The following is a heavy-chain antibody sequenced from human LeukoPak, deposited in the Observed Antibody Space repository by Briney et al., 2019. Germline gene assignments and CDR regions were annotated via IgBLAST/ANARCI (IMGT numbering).Heavy chain of an antibody. J-gene: IGHJ4*02. CDR2: INHSGST. V-gene: IGHV4-34*01. D-gene: IGHD6-13*01. CDR1: GGSFSGYY. CDR3: ARVIAAAGTVFDY. Sequence: SETLSLTCAIYGGSFSGYYWSWIRQPPGKGLEWIGEINHSGSTNYNPSLKSRVTISVDTSKNQFSLKLSSVTAADTAVYYCARVIAAAGTVFDYWGQGTLVTVSS.